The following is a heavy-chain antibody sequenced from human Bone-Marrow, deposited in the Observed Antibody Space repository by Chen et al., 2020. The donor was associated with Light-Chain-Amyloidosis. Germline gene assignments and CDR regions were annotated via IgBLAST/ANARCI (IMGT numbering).Heavy chain of an antibody. CDR2: IYHSGST. V-gene: IGHV4-38-2*01. D-gene: IGHD1-26*01. Sequence: QVQLQESGPGLVKPSETLSLTCAVSGYSISSGYYWGWIRQPPGKGLEWIVSIYHSGSTYYNPSLKRRVTISVDTSKNQFSLKLSSVTAADTAVYYCARAKGASANWFDPWGQGTLVTVSS. CDR3: ARAKGASANWFDP. J-gene: IGHJ5*02. CDR1: GYSISSGYY.